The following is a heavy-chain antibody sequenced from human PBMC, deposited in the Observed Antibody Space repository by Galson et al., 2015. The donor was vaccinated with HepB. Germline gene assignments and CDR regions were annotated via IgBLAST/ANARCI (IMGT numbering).Heavy chain of an antibody. D-gene: IGHD2-8*02. V-gene: IGHV4-39*07. CDR1: GGSISSSSYY. CDR3: ARDVSSHPRVLGWFDP. Sequence: ETLSLTCTVSGGSISSSSYYWGWIRQPPGKGLEWIGSIYYSGSTYYNPSLKSRVTISVDTSKNQFSLKLSSVTAADTAVYYYARDVSSHPRVLGWFDPWGQGTLVTVSS. J-gene: IGHJ5*02. CDR2: IYYSGST.